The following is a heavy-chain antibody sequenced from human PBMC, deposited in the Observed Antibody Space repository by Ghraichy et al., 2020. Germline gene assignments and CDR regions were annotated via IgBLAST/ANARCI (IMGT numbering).Heavy chain of an antibody. CDR2: INPKSGGT. Sequence: ASVKVSCKASGDTVTGYYMYWVRQAPGQGLEWMGWINPKSGGTNYAQKFQGRVTMTRDTSISTAYLELSRLRSDDTAVHYCARDPGGGMEDAFDIWGQGTMVTVTS. CDR1: GDTVTGYY. V-gene: IGHV1-2*02. J-gene: IGHJ3*02. CDR3: ARDPGGGMEDAFDI. D-gene: IGHD3-16*01.